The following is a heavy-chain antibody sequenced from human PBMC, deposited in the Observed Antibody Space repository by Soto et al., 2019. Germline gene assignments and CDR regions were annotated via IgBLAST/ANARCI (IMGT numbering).Heavy chain of an antibody. V-gene: IGHV3-23*01. Sequence: EVQLLESGGGLVQPGGSLRLSCAASGFTFSSYAMSWVRQAPGKGLEWVSAISGSGGSTYYADSVKGRFTISRDNSKNTLYLQMNSLRAEDTAVYYCAQQPLGYCSGGSCYYLPTWGQGTLVTVSS. CDR3: AQQPLGYCSGGSCYYLPT. CDR2: ISGSGGST. J-gene: IGHJ5*02. D-gene: IGHD2-15*01. CDR1: GFTFSSYA.